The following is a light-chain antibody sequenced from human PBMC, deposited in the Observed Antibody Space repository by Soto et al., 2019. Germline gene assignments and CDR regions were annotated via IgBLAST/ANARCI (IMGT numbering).Light chain of an antibody. CDR1: QSVSSNY. V-gene: IGKV3-20*01. CDR2: GAS. J-gene: IGKJ4*01. CDR3: QQYVSSPLT. Sequence: EIVLTQSPGTLSLSPGERATLSCRASQSVSSNYLAWYRQKPGQAPRLLIYGASSRATGIPDRFSGSGSGTDFTITISRLEPEDFAVYYCQQYVSSPLTFGGGTKVEMK.